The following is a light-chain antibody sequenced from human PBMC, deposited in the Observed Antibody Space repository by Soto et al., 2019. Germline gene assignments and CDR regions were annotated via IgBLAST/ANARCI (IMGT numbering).Light chain of an antibody. CDR3: TSYTRSITYV. V-gene: IGLV2-14*03. CDR1: SSDVGGYNF. Sequence: QSALTQPASVSGSPGQSITISCTGTSSDVGGYNFVSWYQHHPGKAPKLIIYDVTNRPSGISNRFSGSKSGNTASLTISGLQAEDEADYYCTSYTRSITYVFGTGPRSPS. J-gene: IGLJ1*01. CDR2: DVT.